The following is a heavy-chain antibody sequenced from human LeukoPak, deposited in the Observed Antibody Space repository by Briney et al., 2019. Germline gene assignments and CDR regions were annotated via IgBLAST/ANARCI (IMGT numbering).Heavy chain of an antibody. CDR1: GGTFSSYA. Sequence: ASVKVSCKASGGTFSSYAISWVRQAPGQGLEWMGGIIPIFGTANYAQKFQGRVTITTGESTSTAYMELSSLRSEDTAVYYCAREDTWRYDFWSGYFDPWGQGTLVTVSS. V-gene: IGHV1-69*05. D-gene: IGHD3-3*01. J-gene: IGHJ5*02. CDR2: IIPIFGTA. CDR3: AREDTWRYDFWSGYFDP.